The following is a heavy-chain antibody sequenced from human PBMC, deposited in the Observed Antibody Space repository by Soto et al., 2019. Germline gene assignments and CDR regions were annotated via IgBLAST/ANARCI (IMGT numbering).Heavy chain of an antibody. Sequence: QVQLVQSGAEVKKPGSSVKVSCKASGGTFSSYAISWVRQAPGQGLEWMGGIIPIFGTANYAQKFQGRVTITADESTSTAYMELSRLRSEDTAVYYGARDLYYYDSSGYHYYYGMDVWGQGTTVTVSS. CDR3: ARDLYYYDSSGYHYYYGMDV. V-gene: IGHV1-69*01. CDR2: IIPIFGTA. D-gene: IGHD3-22*01. CDR1: GGTFSSYA. J-gene: IGHJ6*02.